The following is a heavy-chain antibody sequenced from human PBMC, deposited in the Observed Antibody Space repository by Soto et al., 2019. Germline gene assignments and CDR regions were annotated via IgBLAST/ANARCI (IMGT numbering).Heavy chain of an antibody. CDR1: GFTFSSYE. Sequence: VGSLRLSCAASGFTFSSYEMNWVRQAPGKGLEWVSYISSSGSTIYYADSVKGRFTISRDNAKNSLYLQMNSLRAEDTAVYYCARDYSSSRFDYWGQGTLVTVSS. CDR2: ISSSGSTI. J-gene: IGHJ4*02. CDR3: ARDYSSSRFDY. V-gene: IGHV3-48*03. D-gene: IGHD6-6*01.